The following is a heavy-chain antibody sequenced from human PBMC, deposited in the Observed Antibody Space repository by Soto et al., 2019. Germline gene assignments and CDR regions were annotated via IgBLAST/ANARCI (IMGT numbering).Heavy chain of an antibody. CDR1: GFPFSIYS. V-gene: IGHV3-21*01. J-gene: IGHJ6*02. CDR2: ISSRSSYI. D-gene: IGHD3-16*01. CDR3: ARGDVGDYYGMDV. Sequence: GGSLRLSCAASGFPFSIYSINWVRQAPGKGLEWVSSISSRSSYIYYADSVKGRFTISRDNAKNSLYMQMNSLRAEDTAVYYCARGDVGDYYGMDVWGQGTTVTVSS.